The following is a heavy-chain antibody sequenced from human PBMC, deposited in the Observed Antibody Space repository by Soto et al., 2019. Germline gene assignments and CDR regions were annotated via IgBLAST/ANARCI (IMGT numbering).Heavy chain of an antibody. CDR2: ITSGGGTI. J-gene: IGHJ3*02. CDR1: GFTFGSYS. Sequence: GGSLRLSCAASGFTFGSYSLNWVGQAPGKGLEWVSYITSGGGTIYYADSVKGRFTISRDNAKNSLYLQMNSLRAEDTAMYYCARGWRISGWPGIVFDIWGQGTLVTVSS. V-gene: IGHV3-48*01. CDR3: ARGWRISGWPGIVFDI. D-gene: IGHD6-19*01.